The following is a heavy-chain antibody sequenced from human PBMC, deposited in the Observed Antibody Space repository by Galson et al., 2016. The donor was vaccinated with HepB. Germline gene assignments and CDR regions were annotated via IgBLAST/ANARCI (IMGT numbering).Heavy chain of an antibody. CDR2: IDPSDSYT. J-gene: IGHJ5*02. CDR1: GYNFVNYY. D-gene: IGHD4-11*01. CDR3: ARHGTYGNYVLNWFDL. V-gene: IGHV5-10-1*01. Sequence: QSGAEVKKPGESLRISCKASGYNFVNYYITWVRQMPGKGLEWMGRIDPSDSYTNYSPSFQGHVIISVDKSISTAYLQWSSLKTSDTAMYYCARHGTYGNYVLNWFDLWGQGTRVTVSS.